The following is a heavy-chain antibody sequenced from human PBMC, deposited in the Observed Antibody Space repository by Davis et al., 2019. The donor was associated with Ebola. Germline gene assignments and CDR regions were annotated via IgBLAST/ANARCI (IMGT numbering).Heavy chain of an antibody. CDR2: IIPIFGTA. CDR1: GYTFTSYG. D-gene: IGHD3-3*01. J-gene: IGHJ4*02. V-gene: IGHV1-69*05. Sequence: AASVKVSCKASGYTFTSYGISWVRQAPGQGLEWMGGIIPIFGTANYAQKFQGRVTMTRDTSTSTVYMELSSLRSEDTAVYYCATYFTIFGVVSDYWGQGTLVTVSS. CDR3: ATYFTIFGVVSDY.